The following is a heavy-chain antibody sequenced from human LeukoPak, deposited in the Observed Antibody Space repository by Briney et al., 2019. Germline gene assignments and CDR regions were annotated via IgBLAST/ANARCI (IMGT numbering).Heavy chain of an antibody. Sequence: GGSLRLSCAASGFTFSSYGMHWVRQAPGKGLEWVAVISYDGRNKYYADSVKGRFTISRDNSKNTLYLQMNSLRAEDTAVYYCTKDRYSYAYEYFDCWGQGTLVTVSS. CDR2: ISYDGRNK. D-gene: IGHD5-18*01. CDR3: TKDRYSYAYEYFDC. J-gene: IGHJ4*02. CDR1: GFTFSSYG. V-gene: IGHV3-30*18.